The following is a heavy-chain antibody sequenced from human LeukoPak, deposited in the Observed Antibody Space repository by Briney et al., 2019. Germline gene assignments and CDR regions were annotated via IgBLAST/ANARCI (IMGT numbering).Heavy chain of an antibody. CDR3: TRERDIWFGELSPLYYYYMDV. Sequence: GGSLKLSCAASGFTFSGSAMHWVRQASGKGLEWVGRIRSKANSYATAYGASVKGRFTISRDDSKNTAYLQMNSLKTEDTAVYYCTRERDIWFGELSPLYYYYMDVWGKGTTVTVSS. CDR1: GFTFSGSA. V-gene: IGHV3-73*01. CDR2: IRSKANSYAT. J-gene: IGHJ6*03. D-gene: IGHD3-10*01.